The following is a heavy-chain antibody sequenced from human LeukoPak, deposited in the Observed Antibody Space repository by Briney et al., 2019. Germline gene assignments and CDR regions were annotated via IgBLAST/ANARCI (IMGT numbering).Heavy chain of an antibody. V-gene: IGHV1-8*01. J-gene: IGHJ6*02. CDR3: ARSSGNRYCSGGSCYGQAYYYYGMDV. D-gene: IGHD2-15*01. CDR2: MNPNSGNT. Sequence: ASVKVSCKASGYTFTSYEINWVRQATGQGLEWMGWMNPNSGNTGYAQKCQGRVTMTRNTSISTAYMELSSLRSEDPAVYYCARSSGNRYCSGGSCYGQAYYYYGMDVWGQGTPVTVSS. CDR1: GYTFTSYE.